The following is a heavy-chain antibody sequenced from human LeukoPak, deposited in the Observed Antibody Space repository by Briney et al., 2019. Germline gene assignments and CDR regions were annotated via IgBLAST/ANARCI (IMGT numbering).Heavy chain of an antibody. J-gene: IGHJ4*02. CDR2: IYSGGDT. Sequence: GGSLRLSCAASGFTVSSNYMSWVRQAPGKGLEWVSGIYSGGDTYYADSVKGRFTISRDNAKNSLYLQMNSLRAEDTAVYYCARGVGGRGVDYWGQGTLVTVSS. CDR3: ARGVGGRGVDY. D-gene: IGHD2-15*01. CDR1: GFTVSSNY. V-gene: IGHV3-53*01.